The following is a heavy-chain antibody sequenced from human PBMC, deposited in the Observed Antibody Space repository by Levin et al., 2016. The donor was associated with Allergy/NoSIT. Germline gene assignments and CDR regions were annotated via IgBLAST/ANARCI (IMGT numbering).Heavy chain of an antibody. V-gene: IGHV3-23*01. CDR3: AGNPYYDVPNFDI. CDR2: ISGSGSST. D-gene: IGHD3-22*01. J-gene: IGHJ3*02. Sequence: WIRQPPGKGLEWVSTISGSGSSTYYADSVKGRFTISRDNSKNTLYLQMNSLRAEDTAVYYCAGNPYYDVPNFDIWGQGAMVTVSS.